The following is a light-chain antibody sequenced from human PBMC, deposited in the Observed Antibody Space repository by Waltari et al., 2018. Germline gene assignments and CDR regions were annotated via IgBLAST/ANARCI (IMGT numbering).Light chain of an antibody. CDR3: QHYVRLPAT. CDR1: QSVGRP. Sequence: EIVLTQSPGTLSLSPGDRATLSCRASQSVGRPLAWYQLKPGQAPRLLISGASTRATGIPDRFSCSGSGTDFSLTISRLEPEDFAVYFCQHYVRLPATFGQGTRVEIK. J-gene: IGKJ1*01. CDR2: GAS. V-gene: IGKV3-20*01.